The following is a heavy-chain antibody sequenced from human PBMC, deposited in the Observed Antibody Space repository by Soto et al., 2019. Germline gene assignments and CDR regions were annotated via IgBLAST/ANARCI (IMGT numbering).Heavy chain of an antibody. CDR2: IIPMFGTA. Sequence: QVQLVQSGAEVKKPGSSVKVSCKVSGGPFSDYAVSWVRQAPGQGLEWMGGIIPMFGTANYAQKFQGRVTIPADDSTTTAYMELSSLRSEDTAVYYCARDLDYYGSGNYYNRIDYWGQGTLVTVSS. V-gene: IGHV1-69*01. D-gene: IGHD3-10*01. CDR1: GGPFSDYA. CDR3: ARDLDYYGSGNYYNRIDY. J-gene: IGHJ4*02.